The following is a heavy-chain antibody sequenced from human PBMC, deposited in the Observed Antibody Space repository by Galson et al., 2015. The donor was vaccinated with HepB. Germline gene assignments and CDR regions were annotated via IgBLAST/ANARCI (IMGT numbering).Heavy chain of an antibody. CDR2: ISYDGSNK. CDR3: AKLCTRIVGAYRAFDI. J-gene: IGHJ3*02. D-gene: IGHD1-26*01. V-gene: IGHV3-30*18. CDR1: GFTFSSYG. Sequence: SLRLSCAASGFTFSSYGMHWVRQAPGKGLEWVAVISYDGSNKYYADSVKGRFTISRDNSKNTLYLQMNSLRAEDTAVYYCAKLCTRIVGAYRAFDIWGQGTMVTVSS.